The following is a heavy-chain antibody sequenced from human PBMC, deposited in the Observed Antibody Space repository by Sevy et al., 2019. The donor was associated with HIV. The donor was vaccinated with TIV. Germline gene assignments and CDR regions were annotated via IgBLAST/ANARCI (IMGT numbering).Heavy chain of an antibody. CDR3: AREPYYYDSSGYYYEVII. D-gene: IGHD3-22*01. CDR1: GGTFSNYA. Sequence: ASVKVSCKDSGGTFSNYAISWVRQAPGQGLEWMGGIIPIFGTENYAQKFQGRVTISADKSTSTAYMELSSLRSEDTAVYYCAREPYYYDSSGYYYEVIIWGQGTLVTVSS. CDR2: IIPIFGTE. V-gene: IGHV1-69*06. J-gene: IGHJ4*02.